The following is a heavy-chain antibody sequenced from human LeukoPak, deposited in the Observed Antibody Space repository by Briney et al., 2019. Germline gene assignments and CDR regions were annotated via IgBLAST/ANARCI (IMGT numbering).Heavy chain of an antibody. CDR2: IRYDGTNK. CDR1: GFTFSTFG. J-gene: IGHJ4*02. Sequence: GGSLRLSCAASGFAASGFTFSTFGMHWVRQAPGKGLEWVAFIRYDGTNKYYADSVKGRFTISRDDSKNTLYLQMNSLRGEDTAVYYCASGIRAFDNWGQGTLVTVSA. V-gene: IGHV3-30*02. D-gene: IGHD1-26*01. CDR3: ASGIRAFDN.